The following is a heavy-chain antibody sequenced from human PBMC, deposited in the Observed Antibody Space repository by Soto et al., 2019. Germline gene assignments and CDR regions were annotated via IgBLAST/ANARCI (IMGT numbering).Heavy chain of an antibody. CDR2: INPISGGT. CDR3: ARTAPPRSFQAFDY. J-gene: IGHJ4*02. D-gene: IGHD2-21*02. CDR1: GYIFTDYY. Sequence: ASVKVSCKASGYIFTDYYIHWVRQAPGQGLEWMGWINPISGGTNYAQKLQGRVTMTRDTSISTAYMELSRLTYDDTSVYYCARTAPPRSFQAFDYWGQGTLVTVSS. V-gene: IGHV1-2*02.